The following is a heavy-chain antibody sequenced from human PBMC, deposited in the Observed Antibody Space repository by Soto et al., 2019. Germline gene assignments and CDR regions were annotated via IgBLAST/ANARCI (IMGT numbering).Heavy chain of an antibody. CDR1: GYSISSGYY. CDR2: IYHSGST. J-gene: IGHJ5*02. V-gene: IGHV4-38-2*01. CDR3: ERGLELELELDWLDP. Sequence: NPSETLSLTCAVSGYSISSGYYWGWIRQPPGKGLEWIGSIYHSGSTYYNPSLKSRVTISVDTSKNQFSLKLSSVTAADTAVYYCERGLELELELDWLDPWGQGTLVTVYS. D-gene: IGHD1-7*01.